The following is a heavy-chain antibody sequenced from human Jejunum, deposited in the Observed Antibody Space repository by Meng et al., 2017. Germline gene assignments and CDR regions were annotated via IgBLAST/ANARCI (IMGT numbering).Heavy chain of an antibody. D-gene: IGHD2-15*01. V-gene: IGHV6-1*01. CDR1: GDSVSSNSAA. CDR3: ARAYCSGGSCYTDGAFDI. Sequence: SQTLSLTCAISGDSVSSNSAAWNWIRQSPSRGLEWLGRTYYRSKWYNDYAVSVKSRITINPDTSKNQFSLQLNSVTPEDTAVYYYARAYCSGGSCYTDGAFDIWGQGTMVTVSS. J-gene: IGHJ3*02. CDR2: TYYRSKWYN.